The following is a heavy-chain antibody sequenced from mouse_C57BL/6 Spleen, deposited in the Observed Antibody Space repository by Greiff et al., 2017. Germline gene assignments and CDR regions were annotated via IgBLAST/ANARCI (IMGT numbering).Heavy chain of an antibody. CDR3: ARPHDYDGFAY. D-gene: IGHD2-4*01. J-gene: IGHJ3*01. CDR2: INPNNGGT. Sequence: EVQLQQSGPELVKPGASVKISCKASGYTFTDYYMNWVKQSHGKSLEWIGDINPNNGGTSYNQKFKGKATLTVDKSSSTAYMELRSLTSEDSAVYYCARPHDYDGFAYWGQGTLVTVSA. V-gene: IGHV1-26*01. CDR1: GYTFTDYY.